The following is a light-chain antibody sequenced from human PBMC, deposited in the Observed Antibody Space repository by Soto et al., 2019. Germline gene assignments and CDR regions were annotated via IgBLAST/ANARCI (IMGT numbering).Light chain of an antibody. V-gene: IGKV3-20*01. CDR3: QQYDTSPPMYT. J-gene: IGKJ2*01. Sequence: EIVLTKSPGTLSSSPGERATLSCRASQSVDSTYLAWYQQKPDQSPRLLIYATSTRAAGIPDRFSGSGSGTDFTLTISRLEPDDVAVYYCQQYDTSPPMYTFGQGTKVDI. CDR2: ATS. CDR1: QSVDSTY.